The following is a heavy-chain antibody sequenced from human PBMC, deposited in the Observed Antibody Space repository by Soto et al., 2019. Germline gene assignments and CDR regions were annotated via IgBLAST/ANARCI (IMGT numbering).Heavy chain of an antibody. CDR2: IYPGDSDT. Sequence: GESLKISCKGSGYGFPTYWIGWLRQMPGKGLEWMGIIYPGDSDTRYSPSLQGQVTISADKSLSTAYLQWRSLKASDSAIYYCARHYYDGNGYYPEAWGQGTLVTVSS. CDR1: GYGFPTYW. V-gene: IGHV5-51*01. J-gene: IGHJ5*02. D-gene: IGHD3-22*01. CDR3: ARHYYDGNGYYPEA.